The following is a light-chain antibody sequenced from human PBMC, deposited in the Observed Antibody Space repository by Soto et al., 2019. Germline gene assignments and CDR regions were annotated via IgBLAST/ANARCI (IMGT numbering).Light chain of an antibody. CDR1: QSIRYY. CDR3: QPINGYSQT. Sequence: DIQLTPSPPTLSSSVVDRVTITCRASQSIRYYLAWCQQMPGKAPKLLIYAASSLQSGVPSRFSGSGSGTNFPLPFITLKLDDFEIFFCQPINGYSQTFGQGTRVDIK. CDR2: AAS. J-gene: IGKJ1*01. V-gene: IGKV1-5*01.